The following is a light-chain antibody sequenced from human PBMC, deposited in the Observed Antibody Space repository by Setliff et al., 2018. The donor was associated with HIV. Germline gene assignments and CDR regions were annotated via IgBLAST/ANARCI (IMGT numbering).Light chain of an antibody. CDR2: DVS. CDR3: NSYASGDAHVV. J-gene: IGLJ2*01. V-gene: IGLV2-14*03. CDR1: SSDVGGYDF. Sequence: QSALTLPASVSGSPGQSVPISCTGTSSDVGGYDFVSWYQQHPGKAPKLLIYDVSHRSSGVSHRFSASKSGNTASLTIAGLQVDDEADYYCNSYASGDAHVVFGGGTKVTVL.